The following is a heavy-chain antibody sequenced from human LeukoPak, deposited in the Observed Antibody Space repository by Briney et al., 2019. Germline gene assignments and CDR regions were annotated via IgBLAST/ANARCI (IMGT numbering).Heavy chain of an antibody. CDR3: AKSTYGERYFDY. CDR1: GFTFSSYG. CDR2: ISYDGSNK. D-gene: IGHD4-17*01. J-gene: IGHJ4*02. Sequence: GGSLRLSCAASGFTFSSYGMHWVRQAPGKGLEWVAVISYDGSNKYYADSVKGRFTISTDNSKNTLYLQITSLRAEDTAVYYCAKSTYGERYFDYCGQGTLVTVSS. V-gene: IGHV3-30*18.